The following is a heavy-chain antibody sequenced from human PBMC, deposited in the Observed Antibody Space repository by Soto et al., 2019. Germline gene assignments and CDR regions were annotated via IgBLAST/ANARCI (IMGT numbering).Heavy chain of an antibody. Sequence: QVQLQESGPGLVKPSQTLSLTCTVSGGSISSGDYYWSWIRQPPGKGLEWIGYIYYSGSTYYNPSLKSRFTISVDTSKNQFSVKLSSVTAADTAVYYCARGGDILTGYYHDYWGQGTLVTVSS. CDR3: ARGGDILTGYYHDY. CDR1: GGSISSGDYY. CDR2: IYYSGST. J-gene: IGHJ4*02. D-gene: IGHD3-9*01. V-gene: IGHV4-30-4*01.